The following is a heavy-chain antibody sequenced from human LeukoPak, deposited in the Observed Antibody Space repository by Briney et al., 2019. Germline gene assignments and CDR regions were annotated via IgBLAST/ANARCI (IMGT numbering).Heavy chain of an antibody. D-gene: IGHD5-24*01. CDR1: GYTFTGYY. J-gene: IGHJ4*02. CDR2: TEHTRGAK. CDR3: ARGPGRDGYNLAY. Sequence: GAAVSVSCKASGYTFTGYYMHWLRQARGQGLEWMARTEHTRGAKNSAQKFQGRVAMPRETSISTAYMELSRLRSDDTAVYYCARGPGRDGYNLAYWGQGTLVTVSS. V-gene: IGHV1-2*06.